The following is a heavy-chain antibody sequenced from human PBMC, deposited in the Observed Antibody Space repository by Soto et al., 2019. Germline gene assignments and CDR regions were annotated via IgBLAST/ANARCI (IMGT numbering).Heavy chain of an antibody. J-gene: IGHJ3*02. CDR1: GFTFSSYS. D-gene: IGHD6-13*01. V-gene: IGHV3-48*01. CDR2: ISSSSSTI. CDR3: ARPGIAAAGTGHAFDI. Sequence: EVQLVESGGGLVQPGGSLRLSCAASGFTFSSYSMNWVRQAPGKGLEWVSYISSSSSTIYYADSVKGRFTISRDNAKNSLYLQINSLRAEDTAVYYCARPGIAAAGTGHAFDIWGQGTMVTVSS.